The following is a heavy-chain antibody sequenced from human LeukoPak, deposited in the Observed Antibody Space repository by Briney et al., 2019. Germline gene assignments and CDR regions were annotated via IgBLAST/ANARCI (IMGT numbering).Heavy chain of an antibody. CDR3: AKDPRRVARNPLGDDY. CDR1: GFMFSDFA. CDR2: ISGSGGST. D-gene: IGHD3-16*01. J-gene: IGHJ4*02. V-gene: IGHV3-23*01. Sequence: GGSLRLSCAASGFMFSDFAMSWARQAPGKGLEWVSAISGSGGSTYYADSVKGRFTISRDNSKNTLYLQMNSLRAEDTAVYYCAKDPRRVARNPLGDDYWGQGTLVTVSS.